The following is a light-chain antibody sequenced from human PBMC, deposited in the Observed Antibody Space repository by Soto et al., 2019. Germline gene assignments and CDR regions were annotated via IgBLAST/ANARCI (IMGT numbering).Light chain of an antibody. V-gene: IGKV1-9*01. Sequence: DIQLTQSPSFLSSSVGDRVTITCLASQGTSSYLAWFQQKPGRAPKLLIYGASTLQSGVPARFSGSGSGTDFTLTISNLQPEDFATYHCQQLNAYPLTFGQGTRLEI. CDR3: QQLNAYPLT. J-gene: IGKJ5*01. CDR1: QGTSSY. CDR2: GAS.